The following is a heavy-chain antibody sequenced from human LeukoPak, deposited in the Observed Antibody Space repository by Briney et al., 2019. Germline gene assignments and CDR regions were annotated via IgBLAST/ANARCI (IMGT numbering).Heavy chain of an antibody. CDR2: ISFDGSNK. Sequence: GGSLRLSCAASGFTFSSYAMHWVRQAPGKGLEWVAVISFDGSNKYYADSVKGRLTISRDNSKNTLYLQVNSLRAEDTAVYYCARDIRYSSSWRFDYWGQGALVTVSS. V-gene: IGHV3-30-3*01. D-gene: IGHD6-13*01. CDR1: GFTFSSYA. J-gene: IGHJ4*02. CDR3: ARDIRYSSSWRFDY.